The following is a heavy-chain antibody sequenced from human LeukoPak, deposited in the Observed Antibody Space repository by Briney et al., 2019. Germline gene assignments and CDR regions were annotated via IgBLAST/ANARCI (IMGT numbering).Heavy chain of an antibody. V-gene: IGHV3-48*04. CDR2: ITSSSSSM. CDR3: ARVSGSYGDSAY. D-gene: IGHD1-26*01. J-gene: IGHJ4*02. CDR1: GFTFSSYS. Sequence: PGGSLRLSCAASGFTFSSYSMNWVRQAPGKGLEWISCITSSSSSMYYADSVKGRFTISRDNAKNSLYLQMNSLRAEDTAVYYCARVSGSYGDSAYWGQGTLVTVSS.